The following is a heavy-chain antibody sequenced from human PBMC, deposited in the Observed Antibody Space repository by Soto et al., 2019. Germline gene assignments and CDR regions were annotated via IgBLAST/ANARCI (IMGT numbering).Heavy chain of an antibody. V-gene: IGHV3-23*01. J-gene: IGHJ4*02. CDR3: AKGYYSGYDLAYFDY. D-gene: IGHD5-12*01. CDR1: GFSFDDYA. CDR2: TSGSGDNP. Sequence: EVQLLESGGGLVQPGGSLRLSCAASGFSFDDYAMTWVRQAAGKGLEWVSATSGSGDNPYYADSVKGRFTISRDNSKNTLYLQLNSLRAEDTAVYYCAKGYYSGYDLAYFDYWGQGTLVTVSS.